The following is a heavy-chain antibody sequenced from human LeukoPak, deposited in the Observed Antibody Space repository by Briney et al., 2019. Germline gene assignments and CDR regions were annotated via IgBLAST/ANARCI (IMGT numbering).Heavy chain of an antibody. D-gene: IGHD2-2*01. CDR2: ICSSASTI. CDR1: GFTFSSYE. CDR3: TREDIVVVPAAIDFDYVDDFNDAFEI. Sequence: GGSLRLSCAASGFTFSSYEMNWVRQAPGKGLEWVSYICSSASTIYYADSVKGRFTISRDKAKNSLYLQMNSLRAEDTAVYYCTREDIVVVPAAIDFDYVDDFNDAFEIWGQGTLVIVSS. J-gene: IGHJ3*02. V-gene: IGHV3-48*03.